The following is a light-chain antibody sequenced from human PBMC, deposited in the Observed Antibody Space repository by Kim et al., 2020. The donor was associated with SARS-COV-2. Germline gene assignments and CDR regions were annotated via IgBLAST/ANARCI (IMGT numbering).Light chain of an antibody. J-gene: IGLJ3*02. CDR2: EVS. CDR1: SGDVGAYNY. CDR3: SSYTTSSTLV. V-gene: IGLV2-14*01. Sequence: GQSITISCPGTSGDVGAYNYVSWYQQPPGKAPKVMIYEVSKRPSGTSIRFSGSKSGNTASLTISGLQAEDEAEYYCSSYTTSSTLVLGGGTKLTVL.